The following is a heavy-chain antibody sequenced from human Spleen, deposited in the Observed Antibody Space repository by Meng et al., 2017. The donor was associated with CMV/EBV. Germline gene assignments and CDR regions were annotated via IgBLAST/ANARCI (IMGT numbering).Heavy chain of an antibody. V-gene: IGHV3-48*04. CDR2: ISGDSSMI. CDR1: GFTFSSYS. Sequence: GESLKISCAASGFTFSSYSMNWVRQAPGKGLEWVSYISGDSSMIYYADSVKGRFTISRDNAKNSLYLQMNGLRAEDTAVYYCARVPMAADGTTFDYWGQGNMVTVSS. D-gene: IGHD6-13*01. J-gene: IGHJ4*02. CDR3: ARVPMAADGTTFDY.